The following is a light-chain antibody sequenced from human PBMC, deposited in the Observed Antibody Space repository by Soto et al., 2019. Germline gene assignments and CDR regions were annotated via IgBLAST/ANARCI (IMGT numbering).Light chain of an antibody. V-gene: IGKV1-6*01. CDR3: LQDYEYPRT. Sequence: AIQMTQSPSSLSASVGDRVTITCRASQGIRTELGWYQQKPGKAPKLLINGASTLQGGVPSRISGSGSGTDFTLTISSLQPEDFATYYCLQDYEYPRTFGQGTKVEIK. CDR2: GAS. J-gene: IGKJ1*01. CDR1: QGIRTE.